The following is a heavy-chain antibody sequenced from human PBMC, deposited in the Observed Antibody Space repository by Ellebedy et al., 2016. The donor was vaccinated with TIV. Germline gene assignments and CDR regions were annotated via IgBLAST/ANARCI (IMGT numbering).Heavy chain of an antibody. CDR1: GSTFSSFD. Sequence: PGGSLRLSCAASGSTFSSFDMHWVRQAPGKGLEWVALISYDANNKYYADSVKGRFTISRDNSKNTLYLQMNTLRPEDTAVYYCAKVPVGFCNRPYCFYLDDWGQGTLVSVSS. D-gene: IGHD2-2*03. CDR2: ISYDANNK. CDR3: AKVPVGFCNRPYCFYLDD. J-gene: IGHJ4*02. V-gene: IGHV3-30*18.